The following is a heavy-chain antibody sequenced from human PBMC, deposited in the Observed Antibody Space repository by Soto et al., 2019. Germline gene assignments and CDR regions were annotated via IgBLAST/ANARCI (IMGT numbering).Heavy chain of an antibody. CDR2: IIPIFNTS. V-gene: IGHV1-69*18. D-gene: IGHD4-17*01. CDR3: ATDDTVMVGADSAFDI. CDR1: GGSFNSHS. J-gene: IGHJ3*02. Sequence: QVQLVQSGADVKKPGSSVRVSCKASGGSFNSHSFSWVRQAPGQGLEWVGTIIPIFNTSTYAERVQGRVTITADASTSTAYMDLSSLTSEDSAVYYCATDDTVMVGADSAFDIWGQGTMVTVSS.